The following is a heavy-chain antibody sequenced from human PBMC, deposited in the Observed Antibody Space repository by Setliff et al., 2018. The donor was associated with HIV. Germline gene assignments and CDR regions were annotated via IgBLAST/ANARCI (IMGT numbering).Heavy chain of an antibody. D-gene: IGHD7-27*01. CDR3: ARGADYLGIPSYYYYYMDV. CDR1: GYTFTNYD. CDR2: VNPNSGNT. Sequence: ASVKVSCKASGYTFTNYDIYWVRQATGQGLQWMGWVNPNSGNTGYEQKFQGRVTMTRDTSISTVYMELSSLRSEDTAVYYCARGADYLGIPSYYYYYMDVWGQGTTV. J-gene: IGHJ6*03. V-gene: IGHV1-8*02.